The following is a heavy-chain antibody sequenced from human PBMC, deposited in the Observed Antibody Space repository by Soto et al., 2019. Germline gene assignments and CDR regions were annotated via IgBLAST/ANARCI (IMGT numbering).Heavy chain of an antibody. V-gene: IGHV1-3*05. CDR2: INAGNGNT. J-gene: IGHJ4*02. CDR1: GYTFTSYA. CDR3: ARGSGYYYWDDY. Sequence: QVQLVQSGAEEKKPGASVKVSCKTSGYTFTSYAMHWVRQAPGPRLEWMGWINAGNGNTKYSQKFQGRVTITRDTSASTAYMELSSLRSEDTAVYYCARGSGYYYWDDYWGQGTLVTVSS. D-gene: IGHD3-22*01.